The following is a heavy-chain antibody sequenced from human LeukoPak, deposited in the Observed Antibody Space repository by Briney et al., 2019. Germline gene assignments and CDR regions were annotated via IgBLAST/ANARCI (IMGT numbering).Heavy chain of an antibody. V-gene: IGHV3-48*03. J-gene: IGHJ4*02. CDR3: ARDPAHYDFWSGYYGSDY. Sequence: GGSLRLSCAASGFTFSSYEMNWVRQAPGKGLEWVSYISSSGSTIYYADSVKGRFTISRDNAKNSLYLQMNSLRAEDTALYYCARDPAHYDFWSGYYGSDYWGQGTLVTVSS. D-gene: IGHD3-3*01. CDR1: GFTFSSYE. CDR2: ISSSGSTI.